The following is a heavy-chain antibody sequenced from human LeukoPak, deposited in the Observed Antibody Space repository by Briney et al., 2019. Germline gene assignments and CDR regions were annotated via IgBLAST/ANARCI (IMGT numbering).Heavy chain of an antibody. Sequence: ASVKVSCKASGYTFTGYDMHWLRQAPGQGLEWMGWINPNSGGTNYAQKFQGRVTMTRDTSISTAYMELSRLRSDDTAVYYCARAYSYVSIDTWGQGTLVTVSS. CDR2: INPNSGGT. CDR1: GYTFTGYD. J-gene: IGHJ5*02. D-gene: IGHD5-18*01. CDR3: ARAYSYVSIDT. V-gene: IGHV1-2*02.